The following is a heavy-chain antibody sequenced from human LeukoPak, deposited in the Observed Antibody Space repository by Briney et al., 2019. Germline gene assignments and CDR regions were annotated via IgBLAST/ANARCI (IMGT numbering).Heavy chain of an antibody. Sequence: GGSLRLSCAASGFTVSSNYMSWVRQAPGKGLEWVSVIYSGGSTYYADSVKGRFTISRDNSKNTLYLQMNSLRAEGTAVYYCARVWGGGYNYFDYWGQGTLVTVSS. CDR2: IYSGGST. V-gene: IGHV3-53*01. J-gene: IGHJ4*02. CDR1: GFTVSSNY. CDR3: ARVWGGGYNYFDY. D-gene: IGHD5-24*01.